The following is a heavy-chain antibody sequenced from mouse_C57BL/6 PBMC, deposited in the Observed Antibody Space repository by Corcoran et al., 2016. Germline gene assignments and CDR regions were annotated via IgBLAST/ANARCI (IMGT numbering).Heavy chain of an antibody. Sequence: QIQLVQSGPELKKPGETVKISCKASGYTFKTYGMSWVKQAPGKGLKWMGWINTYSGVPTYADDFKGRFAFSLETSASTAYLQINNLKNEDTATYFCARAYYSNYEAMDYWGQGTSATVSS. D-gene: IGHD2-5*01. J-gene: IGHJ4*01. CDR2: INTYSGVP. CDR1: GYTFKTYG. CDR3: ARAYYSNYEAMDY. V-gene: IGHV9-3*01.